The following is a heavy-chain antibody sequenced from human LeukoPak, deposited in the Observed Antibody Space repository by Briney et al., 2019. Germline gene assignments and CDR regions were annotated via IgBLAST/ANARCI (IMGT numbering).Heavy chain of an antibody. V-gene: IGHV4-39*07. D-gene: IGHD1-1*01. J-gene: IGHJ6*03. CDR3: ARDSYNWNDSDYYYYMDV. Sequence: SETLSLTCSVSGGSFTSSSYYWGWIRQPPGKGLEWIGSIYYDGNTYYNPSLKSQVTISVDTSKNQFSLKLSSVTAADTAVYYCARDSYNWNDSDYYYYMDVWGKGTTVTVS. CDR1: GGSFTSSSYY. CDR2: IYYDGNT.